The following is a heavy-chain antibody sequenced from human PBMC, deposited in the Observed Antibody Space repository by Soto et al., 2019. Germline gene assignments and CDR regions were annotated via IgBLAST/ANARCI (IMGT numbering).Heavy chain of an antibody. D-gene: IGHD3-10*01. CDR3: ARDSPRSGGYGMDV. CDR2: IHYSGSA. J-gene: IGHJ6*02. V-gene: IGHV4-59*01. CDR1: GASISSYH. Sequence: SSETLSLTCTVSGASISSYHWIWIRQPPGKGLEWIGYIHYSGSAYYNPSLKRRVTISADVSKSQFSLKLTSMTAADTAVYYCARDSPRSGGYGMDVWGQGTTVTVSS.